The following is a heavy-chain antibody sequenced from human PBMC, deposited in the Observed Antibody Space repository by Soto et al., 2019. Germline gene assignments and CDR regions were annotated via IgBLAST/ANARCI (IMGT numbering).Heavy chain of an antibody. V-gene: IGHV4-31*03. CDR1: GGSISSGGYY. J-gene: IGHJ5*02. CDR2: IYYSGST. Sequence: QVQLQESGPGLVKPSQTLSLTCTVSGGSISSGGYYWSWIRQHPGKGLEWIGYIYYSGSTYYNPSRKSRVTISVDTSKNQFSLKLSSVTAADTAVYYCARGTGYCSGGSCYVGVWFDPWGQGTLVTVSS. CDR3: ARGTGYCSGGSCYVGVWFDP. D-gene: IGHD2-15*01.